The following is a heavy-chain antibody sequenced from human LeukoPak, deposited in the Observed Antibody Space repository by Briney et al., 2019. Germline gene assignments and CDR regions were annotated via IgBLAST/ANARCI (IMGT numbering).Heavy chain of an antibody. CDR2: IYSGGST. Sequence: GGFLRLSCAASGFTFSSNYMSWVRQAPGKGLEWVSVIYSGGSTYYADSVKGRFTISRDNSKNTLYLQMNSLRAEDTAVYYCARETLPGGGAFDIWGQGTMVTVSS. D-gene: IGHD1-14*01. V-gene: IGHV3-66*01. J-gene: IGHJ3*02. CDR3: ARETLPGGGAFDI. CDR1: GFTFSSNY.